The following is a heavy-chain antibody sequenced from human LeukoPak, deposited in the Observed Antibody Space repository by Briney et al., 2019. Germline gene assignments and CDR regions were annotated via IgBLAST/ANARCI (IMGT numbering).Heavy chain of an antibody. CDR2: IWYDGSNK. V-gene: IGHV3-33*06. CDR1: GFTFCSYG. CDR3: AKDLKWGKYGGYDY. D-gene: IGHD4-17*01. J-gene: IGHJ4*02. Sequence: PGGSLRLSCAASGFTFCSYGMHWVRQAPGKGLEWVAVIWYDGSNKYYADSVKGRFTISRDNSKNTLYLQMNSLRAEDTAVYYCAKDLKWGKYGGYDYWGQGTLVTVSS.